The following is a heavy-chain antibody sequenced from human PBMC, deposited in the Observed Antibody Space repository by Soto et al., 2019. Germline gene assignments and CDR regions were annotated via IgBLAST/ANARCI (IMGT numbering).Heavy chain of an antibody. CDR2: ISGSGGST. Sequence: GGSLRLSCAASGFTFSSYAMSWVRQAPGKGLEWVSAISGSGGSTYYADSVRGRFTISRDNSKNTLYLQMDSLRAEDTAVYYCAKDIAARPGGDYYYYYYMDGWGKGTTVTVSS. CDR1: GFTFSSYA. CDR3: AKDIAARPGGDYYYYYYMDG. V-gene: IGHV3-23*01. D-gene: IGHD6-6*01. J-gene: IGHJ6*03.